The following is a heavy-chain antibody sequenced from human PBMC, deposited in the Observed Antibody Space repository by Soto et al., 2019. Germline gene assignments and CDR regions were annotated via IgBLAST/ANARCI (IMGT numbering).Heavy chain of an antibody. J-gene: IGHJ6*02. D-gene: IGHD3-3*01. CDR2: ISSSSSYI. CDR1: GFTFSSYS. CDR3: ARNPEEWLLFYYGMDV. V-gene: IGHV3-21*01. Sequence: EVQLVESGGGLVKPGGSLRLSCAASGFTFSSYSKNWVRQAPGKGLEWVSSISSSSSYIYYADSVKGRFTISRDNAKNSLYLQMNSLRAEDTAVYYCARNPEEWLLFYYGMDVWGQGTTVTVSS.